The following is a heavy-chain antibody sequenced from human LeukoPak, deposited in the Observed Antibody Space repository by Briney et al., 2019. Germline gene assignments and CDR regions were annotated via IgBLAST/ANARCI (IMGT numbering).Heavy chain of an antibody. D-gene: IGHD1-26*01. V-gene: IGHV3-9*01. J-gene: IGHJ4*02. CDR1: GFTFDDYA. CDR3: TKGGYSGSYYAYFDY. CDR2: ISWNSGST. Sequence: GWSLRLSCAASGFTFDDYAIHWVRHAPGKGLEWVSGISWNSGSTGYAGSVKGRFTISRDNAKNSLYLQMNSLRSEDTALYYCTKGGYSGSYYAYFDYWGQGTLVTVSS.